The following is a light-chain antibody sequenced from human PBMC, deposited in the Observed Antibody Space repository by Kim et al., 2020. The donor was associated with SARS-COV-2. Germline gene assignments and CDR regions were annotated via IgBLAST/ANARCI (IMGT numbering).Light chain of an antibody. V-gene: IGKV1-33*01. CDR3: KQYDNLPSST. Sequence: DIQMTQSPSSLSASVGDRVTITCQASQDISNYLNWYQQKPGKAPKLLIYDASNLETGVPSRFSGSGSGTDFTFTISSLQPEDIATYYCKQYDNLPSSTFGPGTKVDIK. CDR1: QDISNY. J-gene: IGKJ3*01. CDR2: DAS.